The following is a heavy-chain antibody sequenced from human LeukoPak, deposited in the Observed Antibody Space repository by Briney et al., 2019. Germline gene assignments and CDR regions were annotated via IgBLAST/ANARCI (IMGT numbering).Heavy chain of an antibody. J-gene: IGHJ4*02. CDR3: ARGGYFSFDY. CDR2: ITANTRGSIT. Sequence: GGSLGLSCAASGFTFSSYGMHWVRQAPGKGLEWVSGITANTRGSITYYADSVKGRFTISRDSSKDTLYLQMNSLRAEDTAVYFCARGGYFSFDYWGQGTLVTVSS. CDR1: GFTFSSYG. D-gene: IGHD2/OR15-2a*01. V-gene: IGHV3-NL1*01.